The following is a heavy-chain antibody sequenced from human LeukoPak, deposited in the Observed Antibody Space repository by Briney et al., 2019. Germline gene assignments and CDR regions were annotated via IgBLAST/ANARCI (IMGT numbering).Heavy chain of an antibody. CDR1: GYTFTSYD. V-gene: IGHV1-8*01. Sequence: ASVKVSCKASGYTFTSYDINWVRQATGQGLEWMGWMNPNSGNTGYAQKFQGRVTMTRNTPISTAYMELSSLRSEDTAVYYCARDVAAAAGSYFDYWGQGTLVTASS. D-gene: IGHD2-15*01. J-gene: IGHJ4*02. CDR2: MNPNSGNT. CDR3: ARDVAAAAGSYFDY.